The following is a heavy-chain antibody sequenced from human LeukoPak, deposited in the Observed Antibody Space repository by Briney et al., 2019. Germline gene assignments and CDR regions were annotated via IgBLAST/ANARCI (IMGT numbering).Heavy chain of an antibody. CDR2: IRYDGSNK. Sequence: GGSLRLSCAASGITFSNYGMHWVRQAPGKGLEWVAFIRYDGSNKYYADSVKGRLTISRDNSKNTLYLQMNSLRAEDTAVYYCAARGHSGYDGVAFDYWGQGTLVTVSS. V-gene: IGHV3-30*02. CDR3: AARGHSGYDGVAFDY. D-gene: IGHD5-12*01. CDR1: GITFSNYG. J-gene: IGHJ4*02.